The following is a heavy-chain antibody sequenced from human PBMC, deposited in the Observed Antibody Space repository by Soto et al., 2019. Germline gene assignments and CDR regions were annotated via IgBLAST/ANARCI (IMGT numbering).Heavy chain of an antibody. CDR3: AKSLTTGVADADY. J-gene: IGHJ4*02. CDR2: ISDDGSNE. Sequence: QVQLVESGGGVVQPGRSLRLSCAASGFTFSSYGMNWVRQAPGKGLEWVALISDDGSNEYYADSVKGRFTISRDNSKNTLYLQMNGLRAEDTDVFYCAKSLTTGVADADYWGQGTLVTVSS. D-gene: IGHD4-4*01. CDR1: GFTFSSYG. V-gene: IGHV3-30*18.